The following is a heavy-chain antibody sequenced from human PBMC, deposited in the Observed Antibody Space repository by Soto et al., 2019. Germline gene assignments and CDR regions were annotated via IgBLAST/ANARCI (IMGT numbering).Heavy chain of an antibody. CDR3: ARASVGGIVGATSEEDY. V-gene: IGHV1-18*04. CDR2: ISAYNGNT. J-gene: IGHJ4*02. CDR1: GYTFTSYG. D-gene: IGHD1-26*01. Sequence: QVQLVQSGAEVKKPGASVKVSCKASGYTFTSYGISWVRQAPGQGLEWMGWISAYNGNTNYAQKLQGRVTMTTDTSTSTAYMELRSLRADDTVGDYCARASVGGIVGATSEEDYWGQGPLVTVSS.